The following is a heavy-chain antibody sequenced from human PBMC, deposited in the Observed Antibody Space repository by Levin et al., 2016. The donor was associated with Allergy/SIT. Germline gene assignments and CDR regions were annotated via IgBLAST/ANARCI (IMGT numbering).Heavy chain of an antibody. CDR3: ARTYYDILTGIQFGGEDYYYYGMDV. V-gene: IGHV2-5*02. Sequence: PGKALEWLALIYWGDDKRYSPSLKTRLTISKDTSKNQVVLTMTNMDPVDTATYYCARTYYDILTGIQFGGEDYYYYGMDVWGQGTTVTVSS. J-gene: IGHJ6*02. D-gene: IGHD3-9*01. CDR2: IYWGDDK.